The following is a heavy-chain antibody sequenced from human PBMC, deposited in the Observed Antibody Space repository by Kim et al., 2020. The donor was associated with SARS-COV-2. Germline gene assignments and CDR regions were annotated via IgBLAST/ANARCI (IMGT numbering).Heavy chain of an antibody. CDR2: INPSGGST. D-gene: IGHD3-10*01. V-gene: IGHV1-46*01. CDR1: GYTFTSYY. Sequence: ASVKVSCTASGYTFTSYYMHWVRQAPVQGLEWMGIINPSGGSTSYAQKFQGRVTMTRDTSTSTVYMELSSLRSEDTAGYYCARDSLGRNYYGSGSYYLDYWGQGTLVTVPS. CDR3: ARDSLGRNYYGSGSYYLDY. J-gene: IGHJ4*02.